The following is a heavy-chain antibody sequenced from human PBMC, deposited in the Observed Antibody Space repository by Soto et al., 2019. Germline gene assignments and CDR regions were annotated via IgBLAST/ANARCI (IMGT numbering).Heavy chain of an antibody. Sequence: EVPLVESGGGLVQPGGSLRLSCAASGFTFSSSSMSWVRQAPGKGLEWVSYISSSSGTIYYADSVKGRFTISRDNAKHSLYLQMNSLRAEDTAVYYCSSRIAVDFDYWGQGTLVTVSS. V-gene: IGHV3-48*01. CDR3: SSRIAVDFDY. D-gene: IGHD6-19*01. J-gene: IGHJ4*02. CDR1: GFTFSSSS. CDR2: ISSSSGTI.